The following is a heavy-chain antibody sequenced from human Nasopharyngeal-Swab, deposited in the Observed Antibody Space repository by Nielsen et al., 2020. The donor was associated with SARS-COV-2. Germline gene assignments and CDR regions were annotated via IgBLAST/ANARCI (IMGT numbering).Heavy chain of an antibody. CDR2: ISSSSSYI. V-gene: IGHV3-21*04. D-gene: IGHD6-19*01. CDR3: AKGRNRILVIGTLFDY. Sequence: GESLKISCAASGFTFSSYSMNWVRQAPGKGLEWVSSISSSSSYIYYADSVKGRFTISRDNSKNTLYLQMNSLTAEDTAVYFCAKGRNRILVIGTLFDYWGQGTLVTVSS. CDR1: GFTFSSYS. J-gene: IGHJ4*02.